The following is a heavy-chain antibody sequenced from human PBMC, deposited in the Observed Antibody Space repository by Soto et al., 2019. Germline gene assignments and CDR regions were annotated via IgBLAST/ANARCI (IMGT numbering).Heavy chain of an antibody. CDR1: GGSISSGDYY. CDR2: IYYSGST. J-gene: IGHJ4*02. CDR3: AREVSTVPLADY. Sequence: QVQLQESGPGLVKPSQTLSLTCTVSGGSISSGDYYWSWIRQPPGKGLEWIGYIYYSGSTYYNPCLQSRVTISVATSKNQFSLKLSSVTAADTAVYYCAREVSTVPLADYWGQGTLVTVSS. V-gene: IGHV4-30-4*01. D-gene: IGHD4-17*01.